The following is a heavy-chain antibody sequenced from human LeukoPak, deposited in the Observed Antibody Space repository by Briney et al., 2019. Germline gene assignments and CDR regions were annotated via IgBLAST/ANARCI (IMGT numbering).Heavy chain of an antibody. Sequence: ASVKVSFTASGYTFTDYFIHWVRQAPGQGLEWMGWINPKSGAINYARNFQGRVTMTSDTAISTVYMELNSLRHDDTAVYYCARPSSRFYVSYYMDVWGKGTTVTVSS. D-gene: IGHD6-13*01. V-gene: IGHV1-2*02. CDR1: GYTFTDYF. CDR2: INPKSGAI. CDR3: ARPSSRFYVSYYMDV. J-gene: IGHJ6*03.